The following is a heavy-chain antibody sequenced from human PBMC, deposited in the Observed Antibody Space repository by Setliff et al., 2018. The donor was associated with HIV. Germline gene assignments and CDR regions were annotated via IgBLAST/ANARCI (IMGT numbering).Heavy chain of an antibody. D-gene: IGHD2-2*01. CDR1: GGSITSSLYY. CDR2: FYYSGFT. V-gene: IGHV4-31*03. CDR3: ARGSSCSSSSCYLYYYYYYGVDV. Sequence: SETLSLTCTVSGGSITSSLYYWTWIRQHPGKGLEWIGYFYYSGFTYYNPSLKSRLTISIDTSKNQFSLKLSSVTAADTAVYYCARGSSCSSSSCYLYYYYYYGVDVWGPGTAVTVSS. J-gene: IGHJ6*02.